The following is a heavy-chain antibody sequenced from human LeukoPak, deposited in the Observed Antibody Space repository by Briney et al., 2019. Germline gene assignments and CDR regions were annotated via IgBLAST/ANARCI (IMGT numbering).Heavy chain of an antibody. CDR3: ARLETRDGGKYRPGAFDY. CDR2: IKQDGSEK. CDR1: GFTLSAYW. D-gene: IGHD5-24*01. V-gene: IGHV3-7*01. Sequence: PGGSLRLSCAASGFTLSAYWMSWVRQAPGKGLEWVANIKQDGSEKYDVDSVTGRFTISRDNAKNSLYLQMNSLRVDDTAVYYCARLETRDGGKYRPGAFDYWGQGTLVTVSS. J-gene: IGHJ4*02.